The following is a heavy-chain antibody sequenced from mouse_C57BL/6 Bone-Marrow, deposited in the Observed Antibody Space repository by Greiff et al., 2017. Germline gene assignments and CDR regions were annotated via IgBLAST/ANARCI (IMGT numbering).Heavy chain of an antibody. CDR2: IDPETGGT. J-gene: IGHJ3*01. CDR3: ARGKAWFAY. CDR1: GYTFTDYE. V-gene: IGHV1-15*01. Sequence: QVQLQQSGAELVRPGASVTLSCKASGYTFTDYEMPWVKQTPVHGLEWIGAIDPETGGTAYNQKFKGKAILTADKSSSTAYMGLRSLTSEDSAVYYCARGKAWFAYWGQGTLVTVSA.